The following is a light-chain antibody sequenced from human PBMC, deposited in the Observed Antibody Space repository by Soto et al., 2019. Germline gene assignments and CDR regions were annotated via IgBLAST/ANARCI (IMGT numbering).Light chain of an antibody. Sequence: EIVLTQSPGTLSLSPGERATLSCRASQSVSSNFLAWYQQKPGQAPRLLIYGASSRATGIPDRFSGSGSGTEFTLTISRLEPEDFAVYYGQQYGSSPWTFGHGTKMEIK. J-gene: IGKJ1*01. CDR2: GAS. CDR1: QSVSSNF. V-gene: IGKV3-20*01. CDR3: QQYGSSPWT.